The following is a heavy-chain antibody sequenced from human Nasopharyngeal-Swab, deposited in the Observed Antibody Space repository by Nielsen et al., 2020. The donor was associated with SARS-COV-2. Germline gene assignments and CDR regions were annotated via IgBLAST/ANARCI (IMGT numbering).Heavy chain of an antibody. CDR1: GFTFNSYS. CDR2: ISGSGSYV. J-gene: IGHJ6*03. D-gene: IGHD1-26*01. V-gene: IGHV3-21*01. Sequence: GESLKISCAGSGFTFNSYSMIWVRQVPGEGLEWVSSISGSGSYVYYADSVKGRFTISKDSAKNSLYLQMNSLRAEDTAVDFCARIAGRGSIYYYYMDVWGTGTTVTVSS. CDR3: ARIAGRGSIYYYYMDV.